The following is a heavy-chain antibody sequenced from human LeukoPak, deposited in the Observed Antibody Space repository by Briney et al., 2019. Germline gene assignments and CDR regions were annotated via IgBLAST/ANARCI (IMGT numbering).Heavy chain of an antibody. CDR1: RGSISGSTYF. CDR2: VYYRGNT. V-gene: IGHV4-39*07. CDR3: ARGDIVVVPKPELIDYYYYYMDV. J-gene: IGHJ6*03. D-gene: IGHD2-2*01. Sequence: SETLSLTCTVSRGSISGSTYFWGWIRQPSGKGLEWIGSVYYRGNTYYNPSLKSRVTVSLDTSKTQFSLNLSSVTAADSAVYYCARGDIVVVPKPELIDYYYYYMDVWGKGTTVTVSS.